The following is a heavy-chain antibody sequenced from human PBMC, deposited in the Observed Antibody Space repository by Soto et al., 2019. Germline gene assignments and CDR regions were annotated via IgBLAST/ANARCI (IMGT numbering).Heavy chain of an antibody. D-gene: IGHD3-16*01. Sequence: GGSLRLSCAASGFTFSYYYMSWIRQAPGKGLEWVSYISSSSSYTNYADSVKGRFTISRDNAKNSLYLQMNSLRAEDTAVYYCARTAGFDYYGMDVWGQGTTVTVSS. CDR1: GFTFSYYY. V-gene: IGHV3-11*06. J-gene: IGHJ6*02. CDR2: ISSSSSYT. CDR3: ARTAGFDYYGMDV.